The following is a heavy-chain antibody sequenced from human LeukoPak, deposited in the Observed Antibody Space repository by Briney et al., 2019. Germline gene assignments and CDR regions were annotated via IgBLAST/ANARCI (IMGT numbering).Heavy chain of an antibody. J-gene: IGHJ4*02. CDR3: ARHVPPRVDCGANCGAY. Sequence: GESLKIPWKGSEYSFTSHWIGWVRQLPGKGLVWMGIIYPGDSDTSYNPSFQGQVTISADTSNSNSYLQWNSLKASDTAMYYWARHVPPRVDCGANCGAYSGQGTLVTASS. CDR2: IYPGDSDT. V-gene: IGHV5-51*01. D-gene: IGHD2-21*01. CDR1: EYSFTSHW.